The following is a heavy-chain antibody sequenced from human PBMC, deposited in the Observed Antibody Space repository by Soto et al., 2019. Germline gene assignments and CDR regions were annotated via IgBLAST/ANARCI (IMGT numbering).Heavy chain of an antibody. CDR3: AKDLSQRYYDFWSAYHGPWDDFDI. CDR2: ISGSGGST. CDR1: GFTFSSYA. V-gene: IGHV3-23*01. Sequence: PGGSLRLSCAASGFTFSSYAMSWVRQAPGKGLEWVSAISGSGGSTYYADSVKGRFTISRDNSKNTLYLQMNSLRAEDTAVYYCAKDLSQRYYDFWSAYHGPWDDFDIWGQGTMVTVSS. D-gene: IGHD3-3*01. J-gene: IGHJ3*02.